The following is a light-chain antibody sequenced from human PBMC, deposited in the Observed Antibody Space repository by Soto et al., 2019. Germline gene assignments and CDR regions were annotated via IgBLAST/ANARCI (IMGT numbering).Light chain of an antibody. CDR2: EAN. V-gene: IGLV2-23*01. J-gene: IGLJ3*02. CDR1: TSDVGSHSL. CDR3: RFFAGIGVWV. Sequence: QSVLTQPASVSGSPGQSITISCTGATSDVGSHSLVSWFQQHPGEAPKLMIYEANKRPSGVSNRFSGSKSDNTASLTISGRQDGDGVIYHSRFFAGIGVWV.